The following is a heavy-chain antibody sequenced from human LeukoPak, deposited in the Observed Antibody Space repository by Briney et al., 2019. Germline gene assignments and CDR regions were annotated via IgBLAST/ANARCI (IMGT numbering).Heavy chain of an antibody. CDR1: GYTFTGYY. J-gene: IGHJ5*02. Sequence: ASVKVSCKASGYTFTGYYMHWVRQAPGQGLEWMGWINPNSGGTNYVQKFQGRVTMTRDTSISTAYMELSRLRSDDTAVYYCARGGPHSSSSDWFDPWGQGTLVTVSS. V-gene: IGHV1-2*02. CDR2: INPNSGGT. CDR3: ARGGPHSSSSDWFDP. D-gene: IGHD6-13*01.